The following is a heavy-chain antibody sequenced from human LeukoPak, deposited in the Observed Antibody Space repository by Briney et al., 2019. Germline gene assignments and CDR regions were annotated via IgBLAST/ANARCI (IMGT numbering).Heavy chain of an antibody. CDR2: IRYDGSNK. CDR1: GFTFSSYG. CDR3: AKDSKDSSGIDY. J-gene: IGHJ4*02. V-gene: IGHV3-30*02. Sequence: GRSLRLSCAASGFTFSSYGMHWVRQAPGKGLEWVAFIRYDGSNKYDADSVKGRFTISRDNSKNTLYLQMNSLRAEDTAVYYCAKDSKDSSGIDYWGQGTLVTVSS. D-gene: IGHD6-19*01.